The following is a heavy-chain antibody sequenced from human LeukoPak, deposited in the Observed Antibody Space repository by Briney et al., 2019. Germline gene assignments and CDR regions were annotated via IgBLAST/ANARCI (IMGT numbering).Heavy chain of an antibody. CDR3: ARDRNKGATDY. V-gene: IGHV3-7*01. CDR2: IGQDGSEK. J-gene: IGHJ4*02. D-gene: IGHD1-26*01. Sequence: PGGSLRLSCAPWILILQTSWKRAARQAPGKGLEWVANIGQDGSEKNHVDSVKGRFTISRDNAKNSLFLQMNSLRVEDTALYYCARDRNKGATDYWGQGTLVTVSS. CDR1: ILILQTSW.